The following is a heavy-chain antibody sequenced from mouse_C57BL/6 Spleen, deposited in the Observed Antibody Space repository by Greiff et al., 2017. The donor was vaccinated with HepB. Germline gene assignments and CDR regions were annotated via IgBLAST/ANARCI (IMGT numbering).Heavy chain of an antibody. CDR3: ARGYGYDEAGFAY. V-gene: IGHV1-52*01. CDR2: IDPSDSET. D-gene: IGHD2-2*01. CDR1: GYTFTSYW. Sequence: QVQLQQPGAELVRPGSSVKLSCKASGYTFTSYWMHWVKQRPIQGLEWIGNIDPSDSETHYNQKFKDKATLTVDKSSSTAYMQLSSLTSEDSAVYYCARGYGYDEAGFAYWGQGTLVTVSA. J-gene: IGHJ3*01.